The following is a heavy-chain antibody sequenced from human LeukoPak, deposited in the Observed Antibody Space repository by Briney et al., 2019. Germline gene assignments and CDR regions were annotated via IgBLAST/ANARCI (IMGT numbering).Heavy chain of an antibody. V-gene: IGHV4-34*01. J-gene: IGHJ4*02. CDR1: GGSFSGYC. CDR2: INHSGST. Sequence: SETLSLTCAVYGGSFSGYCWSWIRQPPGKGLEWIGEINHSGSTNYNPSLKSRVTISVDTSKNQFSLKLSSVTAADTAVYYCARGVYSSGWFLSDDYFDYWGQGTLVTVSS. CDR3: ARGVYSSGWFLSDDYFDY. D-gene: IGHD6-19*01.